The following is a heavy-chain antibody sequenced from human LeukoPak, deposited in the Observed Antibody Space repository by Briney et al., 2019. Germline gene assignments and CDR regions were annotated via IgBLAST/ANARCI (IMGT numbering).Heavy chain of an antibody. CDR1: GFTFRSYW. Sequence: PGGSLRLSCAASGFTFRSYWMSWVRQAPGKGLEWVANIKQDGSEKYYVDSVKGRFTISRDNANNSLDLQMNSLRAEDTAVYYCARDPLYPKTLDSWGQGALVTVSS. V-gene: IGHV3-7*01. D-gene: IGHD5/OR15-5a*01. CDR2: IKQDGSEK. CDR3: ARDPLYPKTLDS. J-gene: IGHJ4*02.